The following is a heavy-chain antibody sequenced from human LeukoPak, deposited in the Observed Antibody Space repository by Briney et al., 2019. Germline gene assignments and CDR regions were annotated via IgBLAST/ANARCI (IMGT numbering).Heavy chain of an antibody. CDR1: GGSISSYY. CDR3: ARDPVAGEAFDI. D-gene: IGHD6-19*01. J-gene: IGHJ3*02. V-gene: IGHV4-59*01. CDR2: IYYSGST. Sequence: PSETLCLTCTVSGGSISSYYWSWIRQPPGKGLEWIGYIYYSGSTNYNPSPKSRVTISVDTSKNQFSLKLSSVTAADTAVYYCARDPVAGEAFDIWGQGTMVTVSS.